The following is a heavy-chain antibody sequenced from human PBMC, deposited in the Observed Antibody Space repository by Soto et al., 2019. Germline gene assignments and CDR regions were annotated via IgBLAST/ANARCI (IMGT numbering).Heavy chain of an antibody. J-gene: IGHJ4*02. CDR1: GFTFSDYY. V-gene: IGHV3-11*01. D-gene: IGHD6-6*01. CDR3: AGRPIAARLFANEK. Sequence: QVQLVESGGGLVKPGGSLRLSCAASGFTFSDYYMSWIRQAPGKELEWVSYISSSGSTIYYADSVKGRFTISRDNAKNSLYLQMNSLRAEDTAVYYCAGRPIAARLFANEKWGQGTLVTVSS. CDR2: ISSSGSTI.